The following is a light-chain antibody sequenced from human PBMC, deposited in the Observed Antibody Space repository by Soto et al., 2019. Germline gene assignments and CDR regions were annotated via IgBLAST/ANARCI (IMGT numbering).Light chain of an antibody. CDR2: KAS. Sequence: QMTQSPSTVSGSVGDRVTITCRASQTISSWLAWYQQKPGKAPKLLIYKASTLKSGVPSRFSGSGSGTEFTLTISSLQPDDFATYYCQHYNSYSEAFGQGAKVDVK. V-gene: IGKV1-5*03. J-gene: IGKJ1*01. CDR3: QHYNSYSEA. CDR1: QTISSW.